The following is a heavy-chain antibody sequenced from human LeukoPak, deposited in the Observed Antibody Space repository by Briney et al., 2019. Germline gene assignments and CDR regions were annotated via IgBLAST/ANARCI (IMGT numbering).Heavy chain of an antibody. CDR2: ISSSSSYI. CDR3: ARDHLDYYDSSGYYARPHFDY. D-gene: IGHD3-22*01. J-gene: IGHJ4*02. Sequence: KSGGSLRLSCAASGFTFSSYSMNWVRQAPGKGPEWVSSISSSSSYIYYADSVKGRFTISRDNAKNSLYLQMNSLRAEDTAVYYCARDHLDYYDSSGYYARPHFDYWGQGTLVTVSS. V-gene: IGHV3-21*01. CDR1: GFTFSSYS.